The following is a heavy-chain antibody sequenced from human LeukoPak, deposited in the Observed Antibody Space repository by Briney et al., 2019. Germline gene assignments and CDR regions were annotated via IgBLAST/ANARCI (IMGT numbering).Heavy chain of an antibody. Sequence: ASVKVSCKASGYTFTGYYMHWVRQAPGQGLGWMGWINPNSGGTNYAQKFQGRVTMTRDTSISTAYMELSRLRSDDTAVYYCARESSSSWSKDYWGQGTLVTVSS. V-gene: IGHV1-2*02. J-gene: IGHJ4*02. D-gene: IGHD6-13*01. CDR3: ARESSSSWSKDY. CDR2: INPNSGGT. CDR1: GYTFTGYY.